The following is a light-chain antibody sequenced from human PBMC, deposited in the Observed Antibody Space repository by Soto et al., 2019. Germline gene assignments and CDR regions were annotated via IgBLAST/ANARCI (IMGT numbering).Light chain of an antibody. CDR3: ATWDDSLNGVV. J-gene: IGLJ3*02. CDR1: NSNIGSNI. Sequence: QSVLTQPPSASGTPGQRVTISCSGSNSNIGSNIVKWYQQLPGTAPKLLIYSNYQRPSGVPDRFSGSKSGTSASLAISGLQSEDEADYYCATWDDSLNGVVFGGGTKVTVL. CDR2: SNY. V-gene: IGLV1-44*01.